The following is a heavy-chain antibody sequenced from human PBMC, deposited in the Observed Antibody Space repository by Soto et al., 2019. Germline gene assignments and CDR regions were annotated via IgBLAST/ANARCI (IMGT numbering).Heavy chain of an antibody. J-gene: IGHJ6*02. CDR1: GFTFSAYD. D-gene: IGHD2-15*01. CDR2: IGAADDP. Sequence: GGSLRLSCAASGFTFSAYDMHWVRQTTGKGLEWVSAIGAADDPYYLGSVKGRFTISRENAKNSLYLQMDSLRAEDTAVYYCARAYSGRLPRRADYYFAMDVWGQGTTVTVSS. V-gene: IGHV3-13*05. CDR3: ARAYSGRLPRRADYYFAMDV.